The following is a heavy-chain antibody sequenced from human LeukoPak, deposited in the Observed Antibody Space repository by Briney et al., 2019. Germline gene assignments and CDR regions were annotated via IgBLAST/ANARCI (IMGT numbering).Heavy chain of an antibody. J-gene: IGHJ3*02. CDR1: GGTFSSYA. Sequence: GASVKVSCKASGGTFSSYAISWVRQAPGQGLEWMGGIIPIFGTANYAQKFQGRVTITTDESTSTAYMELSSLRSEDTAVYYCATAHPYCSSTSCLLETGDAFDIWGQGTMVTVSS. CDR2: IIPIFGTA. CDR3: ATAHPYCSSTSCLLETGDAFDI. V-gene: IGHV1-69*05. D-gene: IGHD2-2*01.